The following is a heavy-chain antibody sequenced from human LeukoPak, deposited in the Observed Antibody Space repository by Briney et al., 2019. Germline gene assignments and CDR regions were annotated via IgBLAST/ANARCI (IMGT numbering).Heavy chain of an antibody. Sequence: SETLSLTCTVSGGSISSGSYYWSWIRQPAGKGLEWIGRIYTSGSTNYNPSLKSRVTISVDTSKNQFSLKLSSVTAADTAVYYCATAKYSKGYNYYYYMDVWGKGTTVTVSS. J-gene: IGHJ6*03. V-gene: IGHV4-61*02. CDR3: ATAKYSKGYNYYYYMDV. D-gene: IGHD5-18*01. CDR1: GGSISSGSYY. CDR2: IYTSGST.